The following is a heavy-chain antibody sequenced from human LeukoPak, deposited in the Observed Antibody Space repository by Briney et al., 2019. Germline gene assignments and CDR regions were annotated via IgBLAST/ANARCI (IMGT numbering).Heavy chain of an antibody. CDR1: GGSISSYY. CDR3: ARRRTYDYGPKGYYYGMDA. V-gene: IGHV4-59*08. Sequence: SETLSLTCTVSGGSISSYYWSWIRQPPGKGLEWIGYIYYSGSTNYNPSLKSRVTISVDTSKNQFSLKLSSVTAADTAVYYCARRRTYDYGPKGYYYGMDAWGQGTTVTVSS. D-gene: IGHD4-17*01. J-gene: IGHJ6*02. CDR2: IYYSGST.